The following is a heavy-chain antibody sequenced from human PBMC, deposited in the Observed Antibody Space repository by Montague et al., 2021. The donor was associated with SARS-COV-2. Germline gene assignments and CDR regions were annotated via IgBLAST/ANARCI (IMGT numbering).Heavy chain of an antibody. CDR1: GGSISSSSYY. D-gene: IGHD1-20*01. CDR2: IYYSGST. CDR3: ARRVTGTTVHYYYYGMDV. Sequence: SETLSLTCTVFGGSISSSSYYWGWIRQPPGKGLEWIGSIYYSGSTYYNPSLKSRVTISVDTSKNQFSLKLSSVTAADTAVYCCARRVTGTTVHYYYYGMDVWGQGTTVTVSS. V-gene: IGHV4-39*01. J-gene: IGHJ6*02.